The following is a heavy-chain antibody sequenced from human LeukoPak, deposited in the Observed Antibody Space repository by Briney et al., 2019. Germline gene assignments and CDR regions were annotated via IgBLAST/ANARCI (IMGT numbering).Heavy chain of an antibody. J-gene: IGHJ4*02. V-gene: IGHV3-23*01. D-gene: IGHD2-8*01. CDR2: TNSGGTST. Sequence: GGSLRLSCATSGFPFSDFSMSWVRQAPGKGLEWISTTNSGGTSTYYAESVKGRFTISRDNSKNTLYLQMSSLRVEDTAVYYCTKQSYARSLGEGGPGTLVSVSS. CDR1: GFPFSDFS. CDR3: TKQSYARSLGE.